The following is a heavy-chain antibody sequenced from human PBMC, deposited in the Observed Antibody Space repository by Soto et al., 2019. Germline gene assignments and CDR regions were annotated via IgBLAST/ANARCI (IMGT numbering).Heavy chain of an antibody. V-gene: IGHV2-70*11. CDR3: ARILDYGDYRDV. D-gene: IGHD4-17*01. J-gene: IGHJ6*03. Sequence: ESGPTLVNPTQTLTLTCTFSGFSLSTSGMCVSWIRQPPGKALEWLARIDWDDDKYYSTSLKTRLTISKDTSKNQVVLTMTNMDPVDTATYYCARILDYGDYRDVWGKGTTVTVSS. CDR1: GFSLSTSGMC. CDR2: IDWDDDK.